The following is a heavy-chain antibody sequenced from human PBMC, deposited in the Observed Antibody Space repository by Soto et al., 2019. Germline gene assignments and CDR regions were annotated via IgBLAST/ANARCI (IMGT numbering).Heavy chain of an antibody. D-gene: IGHD4-17*01. J-gene: IGHJ2*01. Sequence: QVQLVQSGAEVKKPGASVKVSCKASGYTFTSYYMHWVRQAPGQGLEWMGIINPSGGSTSYAQKCQGRVTMTRDTSTSTVYMALSSLRSEDTAVYYCARVGPHASAVTLDWYFDLWGRGTLVTVSS. CDR2: INPSGGST. V-gene: IGHV1-46*03. CDR3: ARVGPHASAVTLDWYFDL. CDR1: GYTFTSYY.